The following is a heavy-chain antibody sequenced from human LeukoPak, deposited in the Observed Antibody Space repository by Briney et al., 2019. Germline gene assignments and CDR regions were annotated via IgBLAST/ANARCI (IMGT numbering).Heavy chain of an antibody. J-gene: IGHJ4*02. V-gene: IGHV3-11*06. Sequence: GGSLRLSCAASGFTFSDYYMSRIRQAPGKGLEWVSYISSSSGYTNYADSVKGRFTISRDNAKNSLYLQMNSLRAEDTAVYYCARDLIAAETPFDYWGQGTLVTVSS. D-gene: IGHD6-13*01. CDR1: GFTFSDYY. CDR3: ARDLIAAETPFDY. CDR2: ISSSSGYT.